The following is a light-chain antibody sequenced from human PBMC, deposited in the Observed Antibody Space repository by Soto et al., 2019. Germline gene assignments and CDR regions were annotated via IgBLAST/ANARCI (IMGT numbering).Light chain of an antibody. CDR2: AAS. V-gene: IGKV1-39*01. Sequence: DIQMTHSPSSLSASVGDRVTITCRASQSISTFLNWYQHKPGKAPTLLIYAASSLQSGVPSRFSGSGSGTDFTLTISNLQPEDVATYYCQQSFSAPIFTFGPGTKVDIK. CDR3: QQSFSAPIFT. CDR1: QSISTF. J-gene: IGKJ3*01.